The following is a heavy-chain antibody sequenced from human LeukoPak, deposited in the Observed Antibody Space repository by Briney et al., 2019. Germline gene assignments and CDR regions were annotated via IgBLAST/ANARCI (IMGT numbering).Heavy chain of an antibody. CDR2: IKQDGSEK. CDR3: AKELLWFGESLDY. D-gene: IGHD3-10*01. V-gene: IGHV3-7*03. Sequence: GGSLRLSCAASGFTISSYWMNWVRQAPGKGLEWVANIKQDGSEKKYVDSVKGRFTISRDNAKNSLYLQMNNLRAEDTAVYYCAKELLWFGESLDYWGQGTTVTVSS. CDR1: GFTISSYW. J-gene: IGHJ4*03.